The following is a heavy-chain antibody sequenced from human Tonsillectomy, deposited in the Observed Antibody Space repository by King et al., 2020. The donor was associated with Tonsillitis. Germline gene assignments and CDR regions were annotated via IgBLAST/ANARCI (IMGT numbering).Heavy chain of an antibody. CDR1: GFTFSNYA. CDR3: ARRDGALEYYYYGMDV. CDR2: ISYDGNNK. J-gene: IGHJ6*02. D-gene: IGHD4-17*01. Sequence: VQLVESGGGVVQPGRSLRLSCAASGFTFSNYAMHWVRQAPGKGLGWVAEISYDGNNKYYAESVKGRFTMSRDNSKKRLYLKMNSLGAGDTAVYYCARRDGALEYYYYGMDVWGQGTTVTVSS. V-gene: IGHV3-30-3*01.